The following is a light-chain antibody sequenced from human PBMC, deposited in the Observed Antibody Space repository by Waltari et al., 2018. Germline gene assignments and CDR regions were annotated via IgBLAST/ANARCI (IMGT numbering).Light chain of an antibody. Sequence: QSVLTQPPSASGTPGQRVTISCSGSTSNIGSNLVNWYQQLPGKAPKLLIYRSDQRPSGVPDRFSGSKSGTSASLAISGLQSEDEADDYCAAWDDSLNGHWVFGGGTKVTVL. CDR1: TSNIGSNL. CDR2: RSD. V-gene: IGLV1-44*01. CDR3: AAWDDSLNGHWV. J-gene: IGLJ3*02.